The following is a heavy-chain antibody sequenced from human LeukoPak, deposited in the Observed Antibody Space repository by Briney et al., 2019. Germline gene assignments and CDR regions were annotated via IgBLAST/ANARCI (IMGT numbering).Heavy chain of an antibody. V-gene: IGHV3-30*03. J-gene: IGHJ4*02. D-gene: IGHD6-13*01. Sequence: GGSLRLSCAASGFTFSSYGMLWVRQAPGKGLEWVAVISYDGSNKYYADSVKGRFTISRDNSKNTLYLQMNSLRAEDTAVYYCARDAPADYSSSYFDYWGQGTLVTVSS. CDR3: ARDAPADYSSSYFDY. CDR2: ISYDGSNK. CDR1: GFTFSSYG.